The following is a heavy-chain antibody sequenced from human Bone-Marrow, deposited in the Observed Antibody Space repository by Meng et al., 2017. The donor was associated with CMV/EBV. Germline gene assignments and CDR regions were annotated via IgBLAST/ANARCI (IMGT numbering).Heavy chain of an antibody. Sequence: GGSLRLSCAASGFTFSSYGMHWVRQAPGKGLEWVAVIWYDGSNKYYADSVKGRFTISRDNSKNTLYLQMNSLRAEDTAVYYCAKDRDRGCSSTSCPPYGMDVWGQGTTVTVYS. CDR1: GFTFSSYG. J-gene: IGHJ6*02. CDR3: AKDRDRGCSSTSCPPYGMDV. CDR2: IWYDGSNK. D-gene: IGHD2-2*01. V-gene: IGHV3-33*06.